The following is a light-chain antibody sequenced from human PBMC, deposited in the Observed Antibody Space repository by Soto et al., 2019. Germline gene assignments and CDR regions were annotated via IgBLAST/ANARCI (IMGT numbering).Light chain of an antibody. CDR2: SIS. V-gene: IGLV7-43*01. CDR3: LLYYDGAQV. Sequence: QAVVTQEPSLTVSPGGTVTLTCASSTGAVTSGYYPNWFQQKPGQAPRPLVYSISNKHSWIPARFSGSLLGDKAALTLSDVQPEDEAEYYCLLYYDGAQVFGGGTQLTVL. CDR1: TGAVTSGYY. J-gene: IGLJ3*02.